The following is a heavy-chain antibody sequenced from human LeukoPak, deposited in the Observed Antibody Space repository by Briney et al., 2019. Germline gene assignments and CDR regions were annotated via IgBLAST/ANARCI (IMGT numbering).Heavy chain of an antibody. Sequence: GGSPRLSCAASGFAFSSYSMNWVRQAPGGGLGWGSGVSVSGSSTHYADSMKGRFTIYRDNSKNTLYLQKNSLRAEDTAVYYCAKDGRMVRGVAPFDYWGQGTLVTVSS. CDR1: GFAFSSYS. CDR2: VSVSGSST. CDR3: AKDGRMVRGVAPFDY. J-gene: IGHJ4*02. D-gene: IGHD3-10*01. V-gene: IGHV3-23*01.